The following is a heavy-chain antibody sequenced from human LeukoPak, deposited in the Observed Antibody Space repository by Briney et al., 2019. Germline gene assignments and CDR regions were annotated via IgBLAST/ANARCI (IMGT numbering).Heavy chain of an antibody. CDR3: ARDGRNCTNNYCYTYFDP. D-gene: IGHD2-8*01. CDR2: IYYGGTT. V-gene: IGHV4-59*01. J-gene: IGHJ5*02. CDR1: GGSTRSNY. Sequence: PSETLSLTCSVSGGSTRSNYWSWIRLPPGKGPEWIGYIYYGGTTNYNPSLKSRVTISIDTSKNQFSLQLNSVTASDTAIYYCARDGRNCTNNYCYTYFDPWGPGILVTVSS.